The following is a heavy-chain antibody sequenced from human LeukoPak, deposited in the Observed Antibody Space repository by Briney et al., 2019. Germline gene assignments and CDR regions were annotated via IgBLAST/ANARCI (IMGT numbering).Heavy chain of an antibody. CDR3: ARLSSSWFVFDY. CDR2: ITSSSSYI. CDR1: GFTFSSYS. V-gene: IGHV3-21*01. J-gene: IGHJ4*02. Sequence: KTGGSLRLSCAASGFTFSSYSMNWVRQAPGKGLEWVSSITSSSSYIYYADSVKGRFTISRDNAKNSLYPQMNSLRAEDTAVYYCARLSSSWFVFDYWGQGTLVTVSS. D-gene: IGHD6-13*01.